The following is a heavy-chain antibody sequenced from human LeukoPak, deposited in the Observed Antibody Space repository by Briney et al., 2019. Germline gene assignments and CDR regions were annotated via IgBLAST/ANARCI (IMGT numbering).Heavy chain of an antibody. CDR2: INQDGSEK. V-gene: IGHV3-7*05. D-gene: IGHD2/OR15-2a*01. J-gene: IGHJ4*02. CDR3: TTFYTRLTDY. CDR1: GLIFNTYW. Sequence: GGSLRLSCAASGLIFNTYWISRVRQAPGKGLEWLATINQDGSEKYYVDSVKGRFTISRDNAKNSLFLQMNSLRAEDTAVYYCTTFYTRLTDYWGQGTLVTVSS.